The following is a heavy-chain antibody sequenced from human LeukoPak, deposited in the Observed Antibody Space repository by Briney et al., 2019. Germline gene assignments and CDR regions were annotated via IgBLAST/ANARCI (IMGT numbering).Heavy chain of an antibody. Sequence: GGSRRPSCQASGFTFSIYAMSWVRQAPGRGLWWVSSINPDGGGSFFADSVKGRFTISRDDSRSVVYLQMNSLSAEDTAVYYCARSGVATCHYWGQGVLVTVSS. V-gene: IGHV3-23*01. CDR2: INPDGGGS. CDR1: GFTFSIYA. CDR3: ARSGVATCHY. J-gene: IGHJ4*02. D-gene: IGHD2-15*01.